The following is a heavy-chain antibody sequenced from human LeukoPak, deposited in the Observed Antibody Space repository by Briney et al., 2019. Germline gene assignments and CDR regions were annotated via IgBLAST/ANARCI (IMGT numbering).Heavy chain of an antibody. CDR2: INPNSGGT. CDR1: GYTFTGYY. D-gene: IGHD3-22*01. CDR3: ARGLDSSGYYYVTRGNNWFDP. Sequence: ASVKVSCKASGYTFTGYYMHWVRQAPGQGLEWVGWINPNSGGTNYAQKFQGRVTMTRDTSISTAYMELSRLRSDDTAVYYCARGLDSSGYYYVTRGNNWFDPWGQGTLVTVSS. J-gene: IGHJ5*02. V-gene: IGHV1-2*02.